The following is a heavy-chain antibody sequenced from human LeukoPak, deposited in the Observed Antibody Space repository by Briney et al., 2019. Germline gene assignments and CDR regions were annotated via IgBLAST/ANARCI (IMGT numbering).Heavy chain of an antibody. CDR3: ARGEAVYAVAEYYFDY. CDR1: GFTFSSYW. V-gene: IGHV3-74*01. Sequence: GGSLRLSCAASGFTFSSYWMHWVRQAPGKGLVWVSRINSDGSSTSYADSVKGRFTISRDNAKNTLYLQMNSLRAEDTAVYYCARGEAVYAVAEYYFDYWGQGPLVTVSS. CDR2: INSDGSST. J-gene: IGHJ4*02. D-gene: IGHD6-19*01.